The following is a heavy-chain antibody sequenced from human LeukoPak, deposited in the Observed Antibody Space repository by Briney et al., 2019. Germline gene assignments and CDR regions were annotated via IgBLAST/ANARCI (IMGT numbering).Heavy chain of an antibody. J-gene: IGHJ4*02. CDR2: IPYSGST. CDR1: GGSISSSRYY. V-gene: IGHV4-39*07. D-gene: IGHD3-10*01. Sequence: PSETLSLPCTVSGGSISSSRYYWGWIRQPPGKGLEWIGSIPYSGSTYYNPSLKSRVTISVDTSKNQFSLKLSSVTAADTAVYYCARCKDYYVSGSYYKTFDYWGQGTLVTVSS. CDR3: ARCKDYYVSGSYYKTFDY.